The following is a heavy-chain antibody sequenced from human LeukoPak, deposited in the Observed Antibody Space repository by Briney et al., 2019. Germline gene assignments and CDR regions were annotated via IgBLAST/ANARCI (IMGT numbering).Heavy chain of an antibody. CDR2: IWSDATEK. J-gene: IGHJ4*02. D-gene: IGHD4-11*01. CDR3: AKDVQRGFDYSNSLEY. V-gene: IGHV3-33*06. Sequence: GGSLRPSCAASGFTYSHYGMHWVRQAPGKGLEWVAVIWSDATEKYYGDAVKGRFTISRDNSRNTLYLQMNSLRVEDTAVYYCAKDVQRGFDYSNSLEYWGQGTLVTVSS. CDR1: GFTYSHYG.